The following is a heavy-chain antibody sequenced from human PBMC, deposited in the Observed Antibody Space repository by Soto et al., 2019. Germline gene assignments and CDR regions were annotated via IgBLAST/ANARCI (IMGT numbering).Heavy chain of an antibody. V-gene: IGHV4-34*01. Sequence: QVQLQQWGAGLLKPSETLSLTCAVYGGSFSGYYWSWIRQPPGKGLEWIGEINHSGSTNYNPSLKSRVTIAVDTSKNQFSLKLLSVTAADTAVYYCARTFGGGGYNWFDPWGQGTLVTVSS. CDR3: ARTFGGGGYNWFDP. J-gene: IGHJ5*02. CDR1: GGSFSGYY. CDR2: INHSGST. D-gene: IGHD2-15*01.